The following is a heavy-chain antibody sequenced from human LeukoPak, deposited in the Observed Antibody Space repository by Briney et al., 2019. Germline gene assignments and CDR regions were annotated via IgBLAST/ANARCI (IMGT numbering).Heavy chain of an antibody. CDR1: GFSFNTYW. CDR3: TIQSSGYGAY. Sequence: GGSLEISCKGSGFSFNTYWIAWVRQMPGKGLEWMGIIYPGDSDTRYSPSFQGQVTISADESISTAYLQWSSLKASDTAMYYCTIQSSGYGAYWGQGTLVSVSS. CDR2: IYPGDSDT. J-gene: IGHJ4*02. D-gene: IGHD3-22*01. V-gene: IGHV5-51*01.